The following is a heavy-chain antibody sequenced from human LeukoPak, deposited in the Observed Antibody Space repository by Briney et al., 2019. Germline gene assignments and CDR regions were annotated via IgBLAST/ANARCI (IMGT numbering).Heavy chain of an antibody. V-gene: IGHV4-34*01. Sequence: PSETLSLTCTVSGGSISGYYWSWIRQPPGKGLEWIGEINHSGSTNYNPSLKSRVTISVDTSKNQFSLKLSSVTAADTAVYYCATSSAGYSSSWSFYYYYGMDVWGQGTTVTVSS. CDR3: ATSSAGYSSSWSFYYYYGMDV. CDR1: GGSISGYY. D-gene: IGHD6-13*01. J-gene: IGHJ6*02. CDR2: INHSGST.